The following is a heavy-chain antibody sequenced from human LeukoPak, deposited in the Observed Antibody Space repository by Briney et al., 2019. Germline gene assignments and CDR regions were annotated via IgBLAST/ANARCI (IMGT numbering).Heavy chain of an antibody. Sequence: GGSLRLSCAASGFTFSSYNMNWVRQPPGKGLEWVSYISSSPTTTCYADSVKGRFTISRDNAKNSLYLQMNSLGDEDTAVYYCARRGAYGSGTYYNAFDIWGQGTVVTVSS. V-gene: IGHV3-48*02. CDR1: GFTFSSYN. D-gene: IGHD3-10*01. CDR2: ISSSPTTT. CDR3: ARRGAYGSGTYYNAFDI. J-gene: IGHJ3*02.